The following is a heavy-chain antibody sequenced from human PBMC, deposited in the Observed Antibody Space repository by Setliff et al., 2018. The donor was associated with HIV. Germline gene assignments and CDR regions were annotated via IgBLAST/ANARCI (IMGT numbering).Heavy chain of an antibody. CDR1: GYTFTSYA. V-gene: IGHV1-3*03. Sequence: ASVKVSRKASGYTFTSYAIHWVRQAPGQGLQWMGWINTEKGNTKYSEDFQGRVTITRDTSATTGYMELTSLRSEDTAVYYCARVPGNGWYRGAFDIWGQGTMVTVSS. D-gene: IGHD6-19*01. CDR2: INTEKGNT. J-gene: IGHJ3*02. CDR3: ARVPGNGWYRGAFDI.